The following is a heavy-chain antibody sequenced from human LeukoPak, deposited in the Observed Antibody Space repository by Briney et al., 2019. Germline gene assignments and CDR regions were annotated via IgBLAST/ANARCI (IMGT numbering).Heavy chain of an antibody. Sequence: ASVKVSCKASGYTFTSYAMHWVRQAPGQRLEWMGWINAGNGNTKYSQKFQGRVTITRDTSASTAYMELSSLRSEDTAVYYCARVRGSSWGFYFDYWGQGTLVTVSS. D-gene: IGHD6-13*01. CDR2: INAGNGNT. CDR3: ARVRGSSWGFYFDY. V-gene: IGHV1-3*01. CDR1: GYTFTSYA. J-gene: IGHJ4*02.